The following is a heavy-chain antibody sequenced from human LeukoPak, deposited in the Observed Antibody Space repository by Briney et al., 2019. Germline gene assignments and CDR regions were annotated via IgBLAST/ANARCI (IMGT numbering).Heavy chain of an antibody. J-gene: IGHJ4*02. CDR1: GFTFSDFY. CDR2: ISGSGSTI. D-gene: IGHD3-22*01. Sequence: GGSLRLSCAASGFTFSDFYMSWIRQAPGKGLEWVSYISGSGSTIYYADSVKGRFTISRDNAKNSLYLRMNGLRAEDTAVYYCSRVLTYHYDSSGYPLGYWGQGTLVTVSS. CDR3: SRVLTYHYDSSGYPLGY. V-gene: IGHV3-11*01.